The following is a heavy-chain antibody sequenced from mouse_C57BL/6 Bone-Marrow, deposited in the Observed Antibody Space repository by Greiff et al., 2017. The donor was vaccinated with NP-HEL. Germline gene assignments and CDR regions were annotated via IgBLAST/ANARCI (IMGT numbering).Heavy chain of an antibody. CDR1: YTFTTYP. D-gene: IGHD2-1*01. J-gene: IGHJ2*01. V-gene: IGHV1-47*01. CDR3: ARGGNYWYYFDY. Sequence: QVQLQQSGAELVKPGASVKMSCKAGYTFTTYPIEWVKQNHGKSLEWIGNFHPYNDDTEYNEKFKNKATLTVEKSSSTVYLELSRLTSDDSSVYYCARGGNYWYYFDYWGQGTTLTVSS. CDR2: FHPYNDDT.